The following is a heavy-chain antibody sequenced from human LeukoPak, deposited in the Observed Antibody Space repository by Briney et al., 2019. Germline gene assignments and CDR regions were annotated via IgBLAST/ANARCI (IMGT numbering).Heavy chain of an antibody. CDR1: GFTFSNYW. Sequence: GGSLRLSCAASGFTFSNYWMTWVRQAPGKGLEWVSIIIASSGRTFYADSVKVRFTISRDNAKGTLYLQMNSLRVEDTAVYSCAKGAYDYVEVAYFDFWGQGALVTVSS. CDR3: AKGAYDYVEVAYFDF. V-gene: IGHV3-23*01. CDR2: IIASSGRT. D-gene: IGHD5-12*01. J-gene: IGHJ4*02.